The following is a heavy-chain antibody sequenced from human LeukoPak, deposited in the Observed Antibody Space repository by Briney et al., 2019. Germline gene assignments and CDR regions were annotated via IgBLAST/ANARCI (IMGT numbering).Heavy chain of an antibody. CDR1: GFTFDDYA. J-gene: IGHJ6*02. CDR3: AKENTLYGMDV. Sequence: GGSLRLSCAAFGFTFDDYAMHWVRQAPGKGLEWVSGISWNSGSIGYADSVKGRFTISRDNAKNSLYLQMNSLRAEDTALYYCAKENTLYGMDVWGQGTTVTVSS. V-gene: IGHV3-9*01. CDR2: ISWNSGSI.